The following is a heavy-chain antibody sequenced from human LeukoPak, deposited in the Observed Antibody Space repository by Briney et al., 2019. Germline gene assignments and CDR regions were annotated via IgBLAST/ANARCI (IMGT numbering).Heavy chain of an antibody. CDR3: ARGNNWNYLGGRWFDP. CDR2: IYYSGST. D-gene: IGHD1-7*01. V-gene: IGHV4-39*07. J-gene: IGHJ5*02. CDR1: GGSISSSSYY. Sequence: SETLSLTCTVSGGSISSSSYYWGWIRQPPGKGLEWIGSIYYSGSTYYNPSLKSRVTISVDTSKNQFSLKLSSVTAADTAVYYCARGNNWNYLGGRWFDPWGQGTLVTVSS.